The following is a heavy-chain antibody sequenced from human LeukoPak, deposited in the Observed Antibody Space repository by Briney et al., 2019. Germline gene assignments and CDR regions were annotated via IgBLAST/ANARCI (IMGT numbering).Heavy chain of an antibody. CDR2: IWNDGNNK. Sequence: GRSLRLSCAASRFTFSGYVIHWVRQAPGKGLEWVAVIWNDGNNKYYVDSVKGRFTISRDNSKNTLYLQMNSLRAEDTAVYYCARETVMGAVGTFDIWGHGTMVTVSS. CDR1: RFTFSGYV. D-gene: IGHD6-13*01. CDR3: ARETVMGAVGTFDI. J-gene: IGHJ3*02. V-gene: IGHV3-33*01.